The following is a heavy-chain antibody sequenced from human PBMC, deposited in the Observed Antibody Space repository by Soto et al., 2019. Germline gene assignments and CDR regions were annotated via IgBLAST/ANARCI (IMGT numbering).Heavy chain of an antibody. CDR3: ARSRTGTNPDDY. V-gene: IGHV1-8*01. D-gene: IGHD1-7*01. CDR1: GYTFTSYD. CDR2: MNPNSGNT. Sequence: QVQLVQSGAEVKKPGASVKVSCKASGYTFTSYDINWVRQATGQGLEWMGWMNPNSGNTGYAQKFQGRVTMTRNTSISTASMELRSLRSEDTAEYYCARSRTGTNPDDYCGQGTLVTVSS. J-gene: IGHJ4*02.